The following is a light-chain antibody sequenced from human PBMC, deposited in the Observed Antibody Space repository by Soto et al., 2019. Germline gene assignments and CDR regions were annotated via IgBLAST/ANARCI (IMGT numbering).Light chain of an antibody. J-gene: IGKJ5*01. V-gene: IGKV1-39*01. CDR2: AAS. CDR3: QQSYSTPRGIT. Sequence: DIQMTQSPSSLSASVGDRVTITCRASQSTSSCLNWYQQKPGKAPKLLIYAASSLQSGVPSRFSGSGSGTDFTLTISSLQPEDFATYDCQQSYSTPRGITFGQGTRLEIK. CDR1: QSTSSC.